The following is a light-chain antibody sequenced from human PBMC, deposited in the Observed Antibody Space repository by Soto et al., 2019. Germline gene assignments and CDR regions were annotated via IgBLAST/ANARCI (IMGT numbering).Light chain of an antibody. CDR3: QQYENSPIT. Sequence: IVLTQSPATLSLSPGERATLSCRASHSVSSYLAWYQQKPGQAPRLLIYGASSRATGIPDRFSGTGSETDFTLTINRLEPEDFAVYYCQQYENSPITFAQRTRL. CDR2: GAS. CDR1: HSVSSY. V-gene: IGKV3-20*01. J-gene: IGKJ5*01.